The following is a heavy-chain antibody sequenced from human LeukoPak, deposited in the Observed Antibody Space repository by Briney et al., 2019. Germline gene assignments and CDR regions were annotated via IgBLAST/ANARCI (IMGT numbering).Heavy chain of an antibody. CDR1: GFTFSSYA. CDR3: ASRKGDYYDSSGYYPGAFDI. CDR2: ISGSGGST. Sequence: GGSLGLSCAASGFTFSSYAMSWVRQAPGKGLEWVSAISGSGGSTYYADSVKGRFTISRDNSKNTLYLQMNSLRAEDTAVYYCASRKGDYYDSSGYYPGAFDIWGQGTMVTVSS. J-gene: IGHJ3*02. D-gene: IGHD3-22*01. V-gene: IGHV3-23*01.